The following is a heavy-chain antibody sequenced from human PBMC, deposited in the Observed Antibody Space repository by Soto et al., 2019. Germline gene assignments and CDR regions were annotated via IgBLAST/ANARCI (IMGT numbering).Heavy chain of an antibody. J-gene: IGHJ1*01. D-gene: IGHD1-7*01. CDR1: GGSISSGGYY. Sequence: QVQLQESGPGLVKPSQTLSLTCTVSGGSISSGGYYWSWIRQHPGKALVWIGDIYYSGSTYYNPSLKSRVTRTVDTSKNRFSLKLSSVTAANTAVYYCAIRLELLRGDYFQHWGQGTLVTVSS. CDR2: IYYSGST. CDR3: AIRLELLRGDYFQH. V-gene: IGHV4-31*03.